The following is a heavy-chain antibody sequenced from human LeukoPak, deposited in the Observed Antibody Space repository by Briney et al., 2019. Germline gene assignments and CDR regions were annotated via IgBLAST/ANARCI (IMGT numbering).Heavy chain of an antibody. Sequence: GGSLRLSCAASGFTFSNYWMSWVRQAPGKGLEWVSAINDDSPYYTDSVRGRFTVSRDKSRDTLYLHLNSLRAEGTAIYYCAKECDLWHEQGNWFDTWGQGVLVTVSS. J-gene: IGHJ5*02. D-gene: IGHD3-3*01. CDR3: AKECDLWHEQGNWFDT. CDR1: GFTFSNYW. CDR2: INDDSP. V-gene: IGHV3-23*01.